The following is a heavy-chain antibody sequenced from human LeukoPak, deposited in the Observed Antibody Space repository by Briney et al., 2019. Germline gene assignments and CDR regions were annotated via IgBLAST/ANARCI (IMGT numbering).Heavy chain of an antibody. D-gene: IGHD2-2*01. V-gene: IGHV3-66*01. CDR1: GFSVTSHY. CDR2: IHSGGST. Sequence: GGSLRLACAASGFSVTSHYMSWVRQAPGKGLEWVSVIHSGGSTYDADSVKGRFTVSRDKSKNTLYLQMNSLRAEDTAVYYCAREPCSSTNCRIFDSWGQGTLVTVSS. J-gene: IGHJ4*02. CDR3: AREPCSSTNCRIFDS.